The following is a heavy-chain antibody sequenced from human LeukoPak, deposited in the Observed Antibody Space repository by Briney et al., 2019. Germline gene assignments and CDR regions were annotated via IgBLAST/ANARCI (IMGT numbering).Heavy chain of an antibody. CDR3: AKGPLRGTAAAIDY. CDR1: ELTFSSHW. Sequence: GGSLRLSCAASELTFSSHWTHWVRQAPGKGLVWVSRITNDGSSTTYADSVKGRFTISRDNAKNMLYLQVNSLRAEDTAVYYCAKGPLRGTAAAIDYWGQGTLVTVSS. V-gene: IGHV3-74*01. J-gene: IGHJ4*02. D-gene: IGHD2-2*01. CDR2: ITNDGSST.